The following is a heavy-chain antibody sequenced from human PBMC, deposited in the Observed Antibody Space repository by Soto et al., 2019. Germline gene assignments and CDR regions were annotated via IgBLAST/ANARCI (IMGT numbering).Heavy chain of an antibody. J-gene: IGHJ4*02. V-gene: IGHV3-30-3*01. Sequence: QPGGSLRLSCAASGFTFSSYAMHWVRQAPGKGLEWVAVISYDGSNKYYADSVKGRFTISRDNYKNTLYLQMNSLGAEDTAVYYCAREMDSSGYPIDYWGQGTLVTVSS. CDR3: AREMDSSGYPIDY. D-gene: IGHD3-22*01. CDR1: GFTFSSYA. CDR2: ISYDGSNK.